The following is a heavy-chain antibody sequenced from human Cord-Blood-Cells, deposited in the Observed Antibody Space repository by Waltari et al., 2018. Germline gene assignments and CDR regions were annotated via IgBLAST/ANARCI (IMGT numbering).Heavy chain of an antibody. V-gene: IGHV3-21*01. Sequence: GESGGGLVKPGGSLRLSCAASGFTFSSYSMNWVRQAPGKGLEWVSSISSSSSYIYYADSVKGRFTIYRDNAKYSLYLQMNSLRAEDTAVYYCASQEDSSSSFAFDIWGQGTMVTVSS. CDR2: ISSSSSYI. J-gene: IGHJ3*02. D-gene: IGHD6-6*01. CDR1: GFTFSSYS. CDR3: ASQEDSSSSFAFDI.